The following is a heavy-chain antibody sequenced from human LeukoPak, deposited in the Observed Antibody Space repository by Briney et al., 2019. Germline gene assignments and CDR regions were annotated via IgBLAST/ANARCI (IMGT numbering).Heavy chain of an antibody. CDR2: INPNSGGT. J-gene: IGHJ6*02. V-gene: IGHV1-2*02. CDR3: ARGPRADYYYGMDV. CDR1: GYTFTGYY. Sequence: VASVKVSSKASGYTFTGYYMHWVRPAPGQGLEWMGWINPNSGGTNYAQKFQGRVTMTRDTSISTAYMELSRLRSDDTAVYYCARGPRADYYYGMDVWGQGTTVTVSS.